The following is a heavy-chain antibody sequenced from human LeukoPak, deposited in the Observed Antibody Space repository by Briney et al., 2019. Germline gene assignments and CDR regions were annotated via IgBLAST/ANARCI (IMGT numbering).Heavy chain of an antibody. CDR3: TKSGGLGSYYTAYFDY. V-gene: IGHV3-9*01. D-gene: IGHD3-10*01. Sequence: HPGGSLRLSCAASGFIFSDNAMHWVRQAPGKGLEWVSGISWNGDTIGYADSVKGRFTISRDSAKNSLYLQMNSLELEDTALYYCTKSGGLGSYYTAYFDYWGQGTLVTVSS. CDR1: GFIFSDNA. J-gene: IGHJ4*02. CDR2: ISWNGDTI.